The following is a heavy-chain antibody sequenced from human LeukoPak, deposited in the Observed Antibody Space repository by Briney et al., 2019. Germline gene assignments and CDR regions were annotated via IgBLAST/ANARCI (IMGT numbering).Heavy chain of an antibody. D-gene: IGHD3-22*01. Sequence: PGGSQRLSCAASGFTFRRYTMHWVRQAPGKGLEWVAVISYDGRNENYADSVSGRFTISRDNSKNTLYLQMNSLRAEDTAVYYCARDGSGYWFDYWGQGTLATVSS. V-gene: IGHV3-30*01. CDR3: ARDGSGYWFDY. CDR1: GFTFRRYT. CDR2: ISYDGRNE. J-gene: IGHJ4*02.